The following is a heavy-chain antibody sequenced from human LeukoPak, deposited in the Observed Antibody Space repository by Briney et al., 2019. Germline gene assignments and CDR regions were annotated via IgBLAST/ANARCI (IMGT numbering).Heavy chain of an antibody. CDR2: ISYDGTNK. V-gene: IGHV3-30-3*01. CDR3: ARDRSYDYYYYYYGMDV. Sequence: RSLRLSCTASGFIFNTNAMHWVRQAPGKGLEWVAVISYDGTNKYYADSVRGRFTISRDNSKNTLYLQMNSLRAEDTAVYHCARDRSYDYYYYYYGMDVWGQGTTVTVSS. D-gene: IGHD5-12*01. J-gene: IGHJ6*02. CDR1: GFIFNTNA.